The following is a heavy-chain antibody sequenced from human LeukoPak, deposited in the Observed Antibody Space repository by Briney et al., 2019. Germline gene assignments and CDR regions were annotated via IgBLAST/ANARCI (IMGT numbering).Heavy chain of an antibody. D-gene: IGHD1-1*01. V-gene: IGHV3-48*01. CDR3: ASSSPERPNDY. Sequence: GGSLRFSCAASGFTFSSYGMNWVRQAPGKGLEWVSYISSSSSTIYYADSVKGRFTISRDNSKNTLYLQMNSLRAEDTAVYYCASSSPERPNDYWGQGTLVTVSS. CDR1: GFTFSSYG. J-gene: IGHJ4*02. CDR2: ISSSSSTI.